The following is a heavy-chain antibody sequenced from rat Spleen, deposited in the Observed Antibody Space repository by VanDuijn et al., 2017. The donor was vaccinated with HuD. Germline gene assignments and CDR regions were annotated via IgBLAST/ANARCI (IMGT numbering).Heavy chain of an antibody. V-gene: IGHV5-7*01. CDR1: GFTFSNSY. CDR2: ISYDGSTP. CDR3: VRGYYFDC. Sequence: EVQLVESGGGLVQPGRSMKLSCVASGFTFSNSYMAWVRQAPKKGLEWVATISYDGSTPYYRDSVKGRFTISRDNAKITLYLQMDSLRSEDTATYYCVRGYYFDCWGQGVMVTVSS. J-gene: IGHJ2*01.